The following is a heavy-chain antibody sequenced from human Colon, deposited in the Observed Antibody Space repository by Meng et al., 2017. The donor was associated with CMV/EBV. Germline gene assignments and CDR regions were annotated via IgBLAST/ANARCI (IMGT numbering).Heavy chain of an antibody. V-gene: IGHV3-33*01. Sequence: GGSLRLSCAASGFIFSDYAMHWVRRPPGKGLEWVAIIWHDGSHKYYADSVKGRFTISRDNSKNTLYLQMNNLRAEDTAVYYCARAPPNLHHDFWSGRYYFDLWGRGTLVTVSS. CDR1: GFIFSDYA. CDR3: ARAPPNLHHDFWSGRYYFDL. CDR2: IWHDGSHK. D-gene: IGHD3-3*01. J-gene: IGHJ2*01.